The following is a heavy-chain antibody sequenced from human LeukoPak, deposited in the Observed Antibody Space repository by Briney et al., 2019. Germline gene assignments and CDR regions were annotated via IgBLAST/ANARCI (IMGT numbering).Heavy chain of an antibody. Sequence: GGSLRLSCAVSGITLSNYGMSWVRQAPGKGLEWVAGISGSGGSTNYADSVKGRFTISRDNPKNTLYLQMNSLTVEDTAMYFCAKRGVVIRVILVGFHKEAYYFDSWGQGALVTVSS. CDR2: ISGSGGST. V-gene: IGHV3-23*01. D-gene: IGHD3-22*01. CDR3: AKRGVVIRVILVGFHKEAYYFDS. J-gene: IGHJ4*02. CDR1: GITLSNYG.